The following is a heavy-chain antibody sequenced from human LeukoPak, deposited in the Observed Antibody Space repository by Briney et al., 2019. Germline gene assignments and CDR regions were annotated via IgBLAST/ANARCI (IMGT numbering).Heavy chain of an antibody. J-gene: IGHJ5*02. CDR3: TRWARYCSGGSCYSWFDP. CDR2: MKGSEE. V-gene: IGHV3-7*01. CDR1: GFTLSSYW. Sequence: SGGSLRLSCAASGFTLSSYWMSWVRQAPGKGLEWVAKMKGSEEYYVDSVQGRFTISRDNAKNSVYLQMNSLRVDDTAVYYCTRWARYCSGGSCYSWFDPWGQGTLVTVSS. D-gene: IGHD2-15*01.